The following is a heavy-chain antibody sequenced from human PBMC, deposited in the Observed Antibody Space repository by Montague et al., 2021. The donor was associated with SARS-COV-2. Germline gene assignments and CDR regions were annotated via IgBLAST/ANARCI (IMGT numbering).Heavy chain of an antibody. D-gene: IGHD1-26*01. CDR3: ARVGGNYYRHFDY. J-gene: IGHJ4*02. CDR1: GDSISSGTYY. Sequence: TLSLTCTVSGDSISSGTYYWSWIRQPAGKGLEWIGRIYTSGGTYYNPSLKSRVTMSVDPSKNQFSLTMSSVTAADTAVYYCARVGGNYYRHFDYWGQGSLVTVSS. CDR2: IYTSGGT. V-gene: IGHV4-61*02.